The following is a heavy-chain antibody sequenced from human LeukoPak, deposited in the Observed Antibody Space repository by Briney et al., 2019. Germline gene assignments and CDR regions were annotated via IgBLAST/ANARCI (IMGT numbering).Heavy chain of an antibody. J-gene: IGHJ4*02. Sequence: GGSLRLSCAASGFTFSDYYMSWIRQAPGKGLEWVSYISSSGSTIYYADSVKGRFTISRDNAKNSLYLQMNSLRAEDTAVYYCASYPYDFWSGYRYFDYWGPGTLVTVSS. CDR1: GFTFSDYY. D-gene: IGHD3-3*01. CDR2: ISSSGSTI. V-gene: IGHV3-11*01. CDR3: ASYPYDFWSGYRYFDY.